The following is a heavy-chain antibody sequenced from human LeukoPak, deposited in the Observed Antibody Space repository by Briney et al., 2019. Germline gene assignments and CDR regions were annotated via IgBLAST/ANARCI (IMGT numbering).Heavy chain of an antibody. CDR2: TYYSGST. Sequence: PSETLSLTCTVSGGSISSSSYYWGWIRQPPGKGLEWIGSTYYSGSTYYNPSLKSRVTISVDTSKNQFSLKLSSVTAADTAVYYCASLKDIVATISFWGQGTLVTVSS. V-gene: IGHV4-39*01. D-gene: IGHD5-12*01. J-gene: IGHJ4*02. CDR1: GGSISSSSYY. CDR3: ASLKDIVATISF.